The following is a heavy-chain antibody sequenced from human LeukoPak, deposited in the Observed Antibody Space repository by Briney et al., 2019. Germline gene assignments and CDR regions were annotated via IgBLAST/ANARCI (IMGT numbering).Heavy chain of an antibody. J-gene: IGHJ3*02. D-gene: IGHD2-15*01. CDR1: GFIFSSYW. Sequence: GGSLRLSCAASGFIFSSYWMHWVRQAPGKGLVWVSRIYSDGSSTNYADSVKGRFTISRDNAKNTLYLQMNGLRAEDTAVYYCARGEYCSGGSCYSAAFDIWGQGTMVTVSS. CDR2: IYSDGSST. V-gene: IGHV3-74*01. CDR3: ARGEYCSGGSCYSAAFDI.